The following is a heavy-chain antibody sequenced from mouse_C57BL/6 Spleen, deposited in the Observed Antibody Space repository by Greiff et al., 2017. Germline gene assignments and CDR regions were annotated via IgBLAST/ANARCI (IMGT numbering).Heavy chain of an antibody. CDR3: ARDGYLAWFAT. Sequence: QVQLQQPGAELVRPGSSVKLSCKASGYTFTSYWMAWVKQRPGQGLEWIGNIYPSDSETHYNQKFKDKATLTVDKSSSTAYMQLSRLTSEDSAVYYCARDGYLAWFATGAKGLWSLSLQ. V-gene: IGHV1-61*01. D-gene: IGHD2-3*01. CDR1: GYTFTSYW. J-gene: IGHJ3*01. CDR2: IYPSDSET.